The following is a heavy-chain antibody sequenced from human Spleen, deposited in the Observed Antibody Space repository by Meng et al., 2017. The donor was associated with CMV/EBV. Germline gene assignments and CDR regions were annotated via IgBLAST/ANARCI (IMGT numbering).Heavy chain of an antibody. CDR2: IYYSGST. Sequence: SETLSLTCTVSGGSVSSGSYYWSWIRQPPGKGLEWIGYIYYSGSTNYNPSLKSRVTISVDTSKNQFSLKLSSVTAADTAVYYCARVASVWYYFDYWGQGTLVTVSS. J-gene: IGHJ4*02. D-gene: IGHD6-19*01. CDR1: GGSVSSGSYY. CDR3: ARVASVWYYFDY. V-gene: IGHV4-61*01.